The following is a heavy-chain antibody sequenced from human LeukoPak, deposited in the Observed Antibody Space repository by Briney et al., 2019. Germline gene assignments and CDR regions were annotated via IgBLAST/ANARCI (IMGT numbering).Heavy chain of an antibody. CDR2: INYSGST. J-gene: IGHJ5*02. CDR3: ARDGLQLRDWFDP. CDR1: VGSISSTTFY. D-gene: IGHD5-18*01. Sequence: SETLSLTCTVSVGSISSTTFYWGWIRQPLGKGLEWIGSINYSGSTHYNPSLKSRVTISVDTSKNQFSLKLSSVTAADTDVYYCARDGLQLRDWFDPWGQGTLVTVSS. V-gene: IGHV4-39*07.